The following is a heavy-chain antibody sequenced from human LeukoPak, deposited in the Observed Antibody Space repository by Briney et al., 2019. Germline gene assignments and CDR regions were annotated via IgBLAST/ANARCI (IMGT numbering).Heavy chain of an antibody. V-gene: IGHV3-30-3*01. CDR1: GFTFSTYA. Sequence: GGSLRLSCAASGFTFSTYAMHWVRQAPGKGLEWVAVISYDGSNKYYADSVKGRFTISRDNSKNTLYLQMNSLRAEDTAVFYCARGPPETYYYDSSGYYYGLFAFDIWGQGTMVTVSS. CDR3: ARGPPETYYYDSSGYYYGLFAFDI. J-gene: IGHJ3*02. D-gene: IGHD3-22*01. CDR2: ISYDGSNK.